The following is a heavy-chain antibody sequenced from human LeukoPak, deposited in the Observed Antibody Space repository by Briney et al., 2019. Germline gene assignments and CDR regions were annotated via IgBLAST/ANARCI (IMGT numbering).Heavy chain of an antibody. J-gene: IGHJ3*02. Sequence: SETLSLTCAVYGGSFSGYYWTWIRQPPGKGLEWIGEIHYSGSTNYNPSLKSRVTISVDTSKNQFSLKLSSVTAADTAVYYCARGYDFWSGYYAFDIWGQGTMVTVSS. V-gene: IGHV4-34*01. CDR2: IHYSGST. CDR1: GGSFSGYY. D-gene: IGHD3-3*01. CDR3: ARGYDFWSGYYAFDI.